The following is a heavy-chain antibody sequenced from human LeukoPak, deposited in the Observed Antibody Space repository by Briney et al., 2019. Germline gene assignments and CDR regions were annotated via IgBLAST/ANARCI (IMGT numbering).Heavy chain of an antibody. CDR3: ARVRRDGSWGFDY. J-gene: IGHJ4*02. V-gene: IGHV3-7*01. D-gene: IGHD5-24*01. CDR1: GFTFSSYW. Sequence: GGSLRLSCAASGFTFSSYWMSWVRQAPGKGLEWVANIKQDGSEKYYVDSVKGRFTISRDNAKNSLYLQMNSLRAEDTAVYYCARVRRDGSWGFDYWGQGTLVTVSS. CDR2: IKQDGSEK.